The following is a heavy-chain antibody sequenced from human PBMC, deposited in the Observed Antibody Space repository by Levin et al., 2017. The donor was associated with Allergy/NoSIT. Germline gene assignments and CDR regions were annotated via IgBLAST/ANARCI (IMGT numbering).Heavy chain of an antibody. CDR3: ARHLLAAGREYDY. CDR2: IGASSGTT. CDR1: GFTFSNYP. D-gene: IGHD6-13*01. Sequence: GGSLRLSCAASGFTFSNYPMSWVRQTPGKGLEWISAIGASSGTTYYADSVKGRFTISKDYSKTILYLQMNTLRAEDTAVYYCARHLLAAGREYDYWGQGILVTVSS. J-gene: IGHJ4*02. V-gene: IGHV3-23*01.